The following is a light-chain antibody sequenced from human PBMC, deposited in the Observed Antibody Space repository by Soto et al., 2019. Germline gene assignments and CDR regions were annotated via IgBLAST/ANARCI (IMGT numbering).Light chain of an antibody. V-gene: IGLV2-14*01. CDR1: SSDVGGYNY. J-gene: IGLJ3*02. Sequence: QSALTQPASVSGSPGPSITISCTGTSSDVGGYNYVSWYQQHPGKAPKLMIYDVSKRPSGVSNRFSGSKSGNTASLTISGLQAEDEADYYCNSYTTSSTLVFGGGTQLTVL. CDR3: NSYTTSSTLV. CDR2: DVS.